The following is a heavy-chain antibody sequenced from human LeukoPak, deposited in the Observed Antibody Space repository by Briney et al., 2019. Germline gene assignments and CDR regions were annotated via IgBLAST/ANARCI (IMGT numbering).Heavy chain of an antibody. Sequence: QPGGSLRLSCAASGFTFSSHWMSWVRQAPGKGPEWVANIKQDGTEIYYVDSVKGRFIISRDNAKNSVYLQMTSLRAEDTALYYCAKDATAVPGTVYMDVWGKGTTVTISS. CDR2: IKQDGTEI. V-gene: IGHV3-7*01. J-gene: IGHJ6*03. D-gene: IGHD6-13*01. CDR3: AKDATAVPGTVYMDV. CDR1: GFTFSSHW.